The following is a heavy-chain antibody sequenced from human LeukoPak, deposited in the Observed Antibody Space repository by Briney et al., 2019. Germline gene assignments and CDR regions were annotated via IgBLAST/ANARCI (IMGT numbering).Heavy chain of an antibody. J-gene: IGHJ6*04. CDR3: ARLGVPYRKYYYVMDV. CDR1: GYIFTSYG. Sequence: ASVKVSCKASGYIFTSYGISWVRQAPGQGLEWMCRISAYYGNTNYAQKLQGRVTMTTDTSTSTAYMEVRSLRSDDTAVYYCARLGVPYRKYYYVMDVWGEGTTVGVSS. V-gene: IGHV1-18*01. D-gene: IGHD1-26*01. CDR2: ISAYYGNT.